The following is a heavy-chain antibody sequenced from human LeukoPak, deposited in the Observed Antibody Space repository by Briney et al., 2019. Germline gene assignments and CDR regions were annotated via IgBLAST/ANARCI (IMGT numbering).Heavy chain of an antibody. CDR1: GFTFSSYW. V-gene: IGHV3-7*03. CDR2: IKQDGGEK. Sequence: GGSLRLSCAASGFTFSSYWMSWVRQAPGKGLEWVANIKQDGGEKYYVDSVKGRFTISRDNAKNSLYLQMNSLRAEDTAVYYCARDSDDILTGYALWDYWGQGTLVTVSS. D-gene: IGHD3-9*01. CDR3: ARDSDDILTGYALWDY. J-gene: IGHJ4*02.